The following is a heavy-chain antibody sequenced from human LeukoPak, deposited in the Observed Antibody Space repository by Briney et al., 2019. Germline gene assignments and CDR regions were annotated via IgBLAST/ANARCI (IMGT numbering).Heavy chain of an antibody. D-gene: IGHD6-19*01. CDR3: AKSIAVDNWFDP. V-gene: IGHV3-9*01. J-gene: IGHJ5*02. CDR2: ISWNSGSI. Sequence: GGSLRLSCAASGFTFDDYAMHWVRQAPGNGLEWVSGISWNSGSIGYADSVKGRFTISRDNAKNSLYLQMNSLRAEDTALYYCAKSIAVDNWFDPWGQGTLVTVSS. CDR1: GFTFDDYA.